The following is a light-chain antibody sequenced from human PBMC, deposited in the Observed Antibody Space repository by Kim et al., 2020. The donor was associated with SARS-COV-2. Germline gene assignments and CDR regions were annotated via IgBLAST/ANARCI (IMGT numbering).Light chain of an antibody. CDR3: LLTYSGARV. Sequence: QAVVTQEPSLTVSPGGTVTLTCGSSTGAVTSGHYPYCFQQKPGQAPTTLIYDTSQKDSWTPARFSGSLLGDKAALTLSGAQPEDEADYYCLLTYSGARVFGTGTKVTVL. CDR2: DTS. CDR1: TGAVTSGHY. J-gene: IGLJ1*01. V-gene: IGLV7-46*01.